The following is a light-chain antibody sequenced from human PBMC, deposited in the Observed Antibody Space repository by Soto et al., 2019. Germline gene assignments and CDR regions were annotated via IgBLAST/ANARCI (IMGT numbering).Light chain of an antibody. Sequence: IQMSQSPSTLSSSVLDRVTITCRASQSISSWLAWYQQKPGKAPKLLIYKASSLESGVPPRFSGSGSGTEFTLTISSLQPDDFATYYCQQYNSYSRTFGQGTKVDIK. CDR2: KAS. CDR1: QSISSW. J-gene: IGKJ1*01. CDR3: QQYNSYSRT. V-gene: IGKV1-5*03.